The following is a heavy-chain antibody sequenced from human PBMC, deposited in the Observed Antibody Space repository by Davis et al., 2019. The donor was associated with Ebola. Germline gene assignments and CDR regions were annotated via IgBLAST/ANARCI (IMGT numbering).Heavy chain of an antibody. J-gene: IGHJ6*02. CDR2: IIPIFGTA. Sequence: SAKVSCKASGYTLTTYGISWVRQAPGQGLEWMGGIIPIFGTANYAQKFQGRVTITADESTGTASMELSSLRSGDTAVYHCATGRGPVAIISHNGGMDVWGQGTTVTVSS. CDR3: ATGRGPVAIISHNGGMDV. V-gene: IGHV1-69*13. D-gene: IGHD3-3*01. CDR1: GYTLTTYG.